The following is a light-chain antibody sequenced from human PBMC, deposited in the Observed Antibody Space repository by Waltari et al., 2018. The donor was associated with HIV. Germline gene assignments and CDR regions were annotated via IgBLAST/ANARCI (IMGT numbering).Light chain of an antibody. CDR1: SGHSSYA. V-gene: IGLV4-69*01. Sequence: QLVLTQSPSASASLGASVKLTCTLSSGHSSYAIAWHQQQPEKGPRFLMKLNSDGSHSKGDGIPVRFSGSSSGAERYLTISSLQSDDEADYYCQTWATGIQVFGGGTKLTVL. J-gene: IGLJ3*02. CDR2: LNSDGSH. CDR3: QTWATGIQV.